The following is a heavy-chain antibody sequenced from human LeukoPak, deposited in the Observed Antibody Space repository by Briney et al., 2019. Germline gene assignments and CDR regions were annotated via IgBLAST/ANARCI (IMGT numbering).Heavy chain of an antibody. CDR3: AKGLTIFRVVTDPLDY. V-gene: IGHV3-7*03. CDR1: AFIFSGHW. D-gene: IGHD3-3*01. Sequence: GGSLRLSREGSAFIFSGHWMNWVRQTPGKGLEWVASIKEDGSERQYVDSVKGRFSISRDNAKNSLYLQMNSLRAEDTALYYCAKGLTIFRVVTDPLDYWGQGTLVTVSS. J-gene: IGHJ4*02. CDR2: IKEDGSER.